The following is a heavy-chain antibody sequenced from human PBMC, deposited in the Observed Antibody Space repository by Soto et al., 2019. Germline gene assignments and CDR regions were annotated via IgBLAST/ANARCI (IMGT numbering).Heavy chain of an antibody. J-gene: IGHJ6*02. Sequence: LRLSCRASGFIFDEYAMTWVRQAPGKGLEWVGFIRSKAYGGTTEYAASAKGRFTISRDDSKTIAYLHMDSLKTEDTAVYFCTRLDYYDRSGSYSGMDVWGQGTTVTVSS. V-gene: IGHV3-49*04. CDR3: TRLDYYDRSGSYSGMDV. CDR2: IRSKAYGGTT. CDR1: GFIFDEYA. D-gene: IGHD3-22*01.